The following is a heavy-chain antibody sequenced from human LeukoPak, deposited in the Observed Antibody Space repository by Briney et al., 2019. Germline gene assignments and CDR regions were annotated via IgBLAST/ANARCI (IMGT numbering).Heavy chain of an antibody. D-gene: IGHD1-26*01. V-gene: IGHV4-39*01. J-gene: IGHJ5*02. CDR1: SGSISSNSYY. Sequence: SETLSLTCTVSSGSISSNSYYWAWIRQPPGEGLEWIGSLYYDGSNNYNPSLKSRVTISVDTSKNHFSLNLNSVTAADTAVHYCSRHGGVGATSWFDPWGQGTLVTVSS. CDR3: SRHGGVGATSWFDP. CDR2: LYYDGSN.